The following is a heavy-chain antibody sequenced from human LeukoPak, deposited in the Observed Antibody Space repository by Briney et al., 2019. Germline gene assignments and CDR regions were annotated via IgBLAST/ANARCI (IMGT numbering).Heavy chain of an antibody. CDR3: ARTYYYDSADFRILYGLDV. J-gene: IGHJ6*02. D-gene: IGHD3-22*01. CDR1: GYTFTSYD. Sequence: ASVKVSCKASGYTFTSYDINWVRQATGQGLEWMGWMNPNSGNTGYAQKFQGRVTITADESTSTAYMELSSLRSEDTAVYYCARTYYYDSADFRILYGLDVWGQGTTVTVSS. V-gene: IGHV1-8*01. CDR2: MNPNSGNT.